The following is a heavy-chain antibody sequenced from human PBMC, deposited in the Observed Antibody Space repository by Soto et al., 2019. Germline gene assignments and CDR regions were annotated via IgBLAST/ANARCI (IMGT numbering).Heavy chain of an antibody. D-gene: IGHD1-26*01. CDR3: ARGFYTEWELLRSYYYYGMDV. CDR1: RGTFSSYA. Sequence: SGKVWCKGSRGTFSSYAISCVRQAPGQGLEWMGGIIPIFGTANYAQKFQGRVTITADESTSTAYMELSSLRSEETAVYYCARGFYTEWELLRSYYYYGMDVWGQGTTVTVSS. CDR2: IIPIFGTA. V-gene: IGHV1-69*13. J-gene: IGHJ6*02.